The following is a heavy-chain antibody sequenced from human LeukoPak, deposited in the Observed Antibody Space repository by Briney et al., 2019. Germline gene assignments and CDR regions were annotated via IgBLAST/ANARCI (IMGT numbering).Heavy chain of an antibody. CDR2: ISGSGGST. Sequence: GGSLRLSCAASGFTFSSYAMSWVRQAPGKGLEWVSAISGSGGSTYYADSVKGRFTISRDNSKNTLYLQMNGLRAEDTAVYYCAKSSSGSYRPYAFDIWGQGTMVTVSS. J-gene: IGHJ3*02. D-gene: IGHD1-26*01. CDR1: GFTFSSYA. CDR3: AKSSSGSYRPYAFDI. V-gene: IGHV3-23*01.